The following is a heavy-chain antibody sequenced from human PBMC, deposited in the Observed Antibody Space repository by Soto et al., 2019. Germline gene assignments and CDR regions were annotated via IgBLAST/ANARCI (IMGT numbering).Heavy chain of an antibody. J-gene: IGHJ1*01. CDR3: ARAGYCSGGSCDREYEYFQH. CDR2: INHSGST. V-gene: IGHV4-34*01. CDR1: GGSFSGYY. Sequence: SQTLSLTCAVYGGSFSGYYWSWIRQPPGKGLEWIGEINHSGSTNYNPSLKSRVTISVDTSKNQFSLKLSSVTAADTAVYYCARAGYCSGGSCDREYEYFQHWGQGTLVTVSS. D-gene: IGHD2-15*01.